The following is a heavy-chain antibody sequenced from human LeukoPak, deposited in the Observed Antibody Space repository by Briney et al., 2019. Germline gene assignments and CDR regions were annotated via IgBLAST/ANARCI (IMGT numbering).Heavy chain of an antibody. D-gene: IGHD3-22*01. CDR2: INHSGST. CDR1: GGSFSGYY. CDR3: ARGRRITMIVVVITDAFDI. J-gene: IGHJ3*02. Sequence: SETLSLTCAVYGGSFSGYYWSWLRQPPGKGLEWIGEINHSGSTNYNPSLKSRVTISVDTSKNQFSLKLSSVTAADTAVYYCARGRRITMIVVVITDAFDIWGQGTMVTVSS. V-gene: IGHV4-34*01.